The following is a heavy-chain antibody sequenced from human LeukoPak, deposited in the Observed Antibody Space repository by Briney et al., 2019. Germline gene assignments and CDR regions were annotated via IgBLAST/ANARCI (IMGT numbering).Heavy chain of an antibody. CDR2: IRYDGSNK. Sequence: GGSLRLSCAASGFNFSHYGMHWVRQAPGKGLEWVTFIRYDGSNKYYADSVKGRFTISRDNAKNTLYLQMNSLRAEDTAVYYCAREPMVRADTDAFDIWGQGTMVTVSS. CDR1: GFNFSHYG. D-gene: IGHD3-10*01. CDR3: AREPMVRADTDAFDI. J-gene: IGHJ3*02. V-gene: IGHV3-30*02.